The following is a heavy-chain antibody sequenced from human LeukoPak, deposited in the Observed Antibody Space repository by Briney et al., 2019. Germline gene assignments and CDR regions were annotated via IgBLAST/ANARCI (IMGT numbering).Heavy chain of an antibody. Sequence: SETLSLTCAVYGGSFSGYYWSWIRQPPGKGLEWIGEINHSGSTNYNPSLKSRVTISVDTSKNQFSLKLSSVTAADTAVYYCARDSEKQQLVLFDPWGQGTLVTVSS. V-gene: IGHV4-34*01. CDR1: GGSFSGYY. J-gene: IGHJ5*02. CDR2: INHSGST. CDR3: ARDSEKQQLVLFDP. D-gene: IGHD6-13*01.